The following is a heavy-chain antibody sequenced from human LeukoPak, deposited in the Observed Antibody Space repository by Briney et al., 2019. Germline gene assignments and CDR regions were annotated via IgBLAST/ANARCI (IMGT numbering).Heavy chain of an antibody. CDR2: ISAYNGNT. Sequence: ASVKVSCKASGYTFTSYGISWVRHAPGQGLEWMGWISAYNGNTNYAQKLQGRVTMTTDTSTATAYMELRSLRSDDTAVYYCARDDYFDSSGPFDYWGQGTLVTVSS. V-gene: IGHV1-18*01. CDR3: ARDDYFDSSGPFDY. J-gene: IGHJ4*02. CDR1: GYTFTSYG. D-gene: IGHD3-22*01.